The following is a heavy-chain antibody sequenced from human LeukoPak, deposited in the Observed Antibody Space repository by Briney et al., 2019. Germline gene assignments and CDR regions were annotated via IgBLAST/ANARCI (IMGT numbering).Heavy chain of an antibody. V-gene: IGHV1-69*02. CDR3: ARGPRYPEYSSSPGDY. CDR1: GGTFSSYT. J-gene: IGHJ4*02. D-gene: IGHD6-6*01. CDR2: IIPILGIA. Sequence: ASVKVSCKASGGTFSSYTISWVRQAPGQGLEWMGRIIPILGIANYAQKFQGRVTITADKSTSTAYMELSSLRSEDTAVYYCARGPRYPEYSSSPGDYWGQGTLVTVSS.